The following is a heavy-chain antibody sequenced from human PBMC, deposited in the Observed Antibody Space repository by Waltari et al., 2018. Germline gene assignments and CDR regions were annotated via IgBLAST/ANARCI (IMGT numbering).Heavy chain of an antibody. V-gene: IGHV3-53*02. D-gene: IGHD2-8*01. CDR2: IHVSDNA. CDR1: EFRVSNNH. CDR3: ACGFSNDGAYLFY. J-gene: IGHJ4*02. Sequence: EVQLVETGGGLIQPGGSLRLSSAASEFRVSNNHLSWVRRAPGKGLECVSIIHVSDNAYYADSVKGRFTISRDNSKNTLFLQMNSLKVEDTAIYYCACGFSNDGAYLFYWGQGTLVTVSS.